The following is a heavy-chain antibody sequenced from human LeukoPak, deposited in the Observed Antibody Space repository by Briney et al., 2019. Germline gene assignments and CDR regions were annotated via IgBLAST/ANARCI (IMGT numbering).Heavy chain of an antibody. J-gene: IGHJ4*02. Sequence: GGSLRLACAASGFPLRSYGGPWGRQARGKGVGWVAVISYDTSNKYYAHTVKGRFTISTDNSKNTLYLQMNSLRAEATAVYYCAKADVLLATSFAYWGQGTLVTVSS. V-gene: IGHV3-30*18. CDR2: ISYDTSNK. CDR1: GFPLRSYG. D-gene: IGHD5-12*01. CDR3: AKADVLLATSFAY.